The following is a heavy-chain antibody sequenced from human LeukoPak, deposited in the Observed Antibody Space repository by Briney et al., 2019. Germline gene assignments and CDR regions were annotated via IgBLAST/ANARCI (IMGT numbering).Heavy chain of an antibody. CDR2: ISGSGGST. J-gene: IGHJ3*02. CDR3: AKDISPYDYVWGSYRLGAFDI. D-gene: IGHD3-16*02. Sequence: GGSLRLSCAASGFTFSSYAMSWVRQAPGKGLEWVSAISGSGGSTYYADSVKGRFTISRDNSKNTLYLQMNSLRAEDTAVYYCAKDISPYDYVWGSYRLGAFDIWGQGTMVTVSS. V-gene: IGHV3-23*01. CDR1: GFTFSSYA.